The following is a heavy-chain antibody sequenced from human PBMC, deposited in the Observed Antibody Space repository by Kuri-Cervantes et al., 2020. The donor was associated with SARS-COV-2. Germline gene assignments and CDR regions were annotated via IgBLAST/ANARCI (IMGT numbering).Heavy chain of an antibody. CDR3: ARDFWPARDFWSGYYWGKGFDY. D-gene: IGHD3-3*01. V-gene: IGHV4-34*01. Sequence: GSLRLSCAVFGGSFSAYYWNWIRQLPGKGLECIGEINHSGSTYYNPSLKSRVTISVDTSKNQFSLKLSSVTAADTAVYYCARDFWPARDFWSGYYWGKGFDYWGQGTLVTVSS. CDR2: INHSGST. J-gene: IGHJ4*02. CDR1: GGSFSAYY.